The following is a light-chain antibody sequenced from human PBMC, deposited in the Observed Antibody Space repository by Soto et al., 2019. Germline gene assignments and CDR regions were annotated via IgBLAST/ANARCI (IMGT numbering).Light chain of an antibody. CDR1: QSVSSN. J-gene: IGKJ4*01. V-gene: IGKV3-15*01. CDR2: GAS. CDR3: QQYNHLPPLT. Sequence: EIVMTQSPATLSVSPGERATLSCRASQSVSSNLAWYQQKPGQAPRLLIYGASTRATGIPARFSGSGSGTEFTLTISSLQSEDVSVYYWQQYNHLPPLTFGGGTKVEIK.